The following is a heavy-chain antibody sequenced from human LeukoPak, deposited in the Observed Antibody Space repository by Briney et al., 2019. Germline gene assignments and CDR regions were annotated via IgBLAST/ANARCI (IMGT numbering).Heavy chain of an antibody. Sequence: QSGGSLRLSCAASGLTVSYNYMSWVRQAPGKGLEWVSLIYSGGSTRHADSVKGRFTISRDNSKNTLYLQMNSLRVEDTAVYYCARGPTVTAPGHWGQGTLATVSS. CDR3: ARGPTVTAPGH. CDR1: GLTVSYNY. V-gene: IGHV3-53*01. J-gene: IGHJ1*01. CDR2: IYSGGST.